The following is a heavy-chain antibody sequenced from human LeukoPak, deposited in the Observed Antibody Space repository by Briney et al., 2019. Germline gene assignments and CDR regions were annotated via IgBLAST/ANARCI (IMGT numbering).Heavy chain of an antibody. Sequence: SVKVSCKASGGTFSSYAISWVRQAPGQGLERMGGIIPIFGTANYAQKFQGRVTITADESTSTAYMELSSLRSEDTAVYYCARDGGVVPAAGSWGQGTLVTVSS. D-gene: IGHD2-2*01. CDR3: ARDGGVVPAAGS. CDR2: IIPIFGTA. CDR1: GGTFSSYA. J-gene: IGHJ5*02. V-gene: IGHV1-69*13.